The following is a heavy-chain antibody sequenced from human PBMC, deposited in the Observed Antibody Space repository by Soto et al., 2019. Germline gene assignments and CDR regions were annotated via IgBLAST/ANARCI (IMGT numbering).Heavy chain of an antibody. D-gene: IGHD6-6*01. J-gene: IGHJ6*02. CDR3: AKLWSSSEGMDV. Sequence: GGSLRLSCAASGFTFSGYGMHWVRQAPGKGLEWVAVISYDGSNKYYADSVKGRFTISRDNSKNTLYLQMNSLRAEDTAVYYCAKLWSSSEGMDVWGQGTTVTVSS. V-gene: IGHV3-30*18. CDR1: GFTFSGYG. CDR2: ISYDGSNK.